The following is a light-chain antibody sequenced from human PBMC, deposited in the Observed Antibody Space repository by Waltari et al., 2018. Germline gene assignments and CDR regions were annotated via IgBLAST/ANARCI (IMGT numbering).Light chain of an antibody. CDR1: QSISSY. J-gene: IGKJ3*01. Sequence: DIQMTQSPTSRSASVGDRVTIPCRASQSISSYLNWYQQKPGKAPKLLIYAASSLQSGVPSRFSGSGSGTDFTLTISSLQPEDFATYYCQQSYSTPRTFGPGTKVDIK. V-gene: IGKV1-39*01. CDR2: AAS. CDR3: QQSYSTPRT.